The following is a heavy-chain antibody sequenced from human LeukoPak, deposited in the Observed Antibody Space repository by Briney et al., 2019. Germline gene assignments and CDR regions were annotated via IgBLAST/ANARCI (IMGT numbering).Heavy chain of an antibody. CDR1: GGSFSGYY. D-gene: IGHD3-16*01. CDR3: ARMRLRRPAFDI. CDR2: INHSGST. J-gene: IGHJ3*02. Sequence: SETLSLTCAVYGGSFSGYYWSWIRQPPGKGLEWIGEINHSGSTNYNPSLKSRVTISVDTSKNQFSLKLSSVTAADTAVYYCARMRLRRPAFDIWGQGTMVTVSS. V-gene: IGHV4-34*01.